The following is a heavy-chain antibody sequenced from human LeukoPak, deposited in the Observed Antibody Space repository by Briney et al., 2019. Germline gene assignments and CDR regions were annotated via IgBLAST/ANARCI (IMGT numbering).Heavy chain of an antibody. J-gene: IGHJ4*02. D-gene: IGHD6-6*01. CDR2: ISSSSTYM. V-gene: IGHV3-21*01. CDR1: GFTFSSYS. CDR3: ARGPNSNWSGLDF. Sequence: GGSLRLSCVASGFTFSSYSMNWVRQAPGKGLEWVSSISSSSTYMFYGDSMKGRFTISRDNAKSSLYLQMNSLRAEDTAVYYCARGPNSNWSGLDFWGQGTLLTVSS.